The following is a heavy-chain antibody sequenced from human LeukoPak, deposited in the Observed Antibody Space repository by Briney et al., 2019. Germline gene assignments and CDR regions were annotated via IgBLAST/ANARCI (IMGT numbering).Heavy chain of an antibody. CDR3: ARALYPASNDAFDI. V-gene: IGHV3-48*01. Sequence: AGSLRLSCAASGFTFSSYSMNWVRQATGKGLEWVSYISSSSSTIYYADSVKGRFNISRDNAKNSLYLQMNSLRAEDTAVYYCARALYPASNDAFDIWGQGTMVTVSS. CDR2: ISSSSSTI. CDR1: GFTFSSYS. J-gene: IGHJ3*02. D-gene: IGHD3-16*01.